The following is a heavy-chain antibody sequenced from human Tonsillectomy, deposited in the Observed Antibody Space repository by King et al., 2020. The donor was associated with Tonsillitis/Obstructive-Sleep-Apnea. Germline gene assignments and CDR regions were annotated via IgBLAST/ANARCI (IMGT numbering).Heavy chain of an antibody. Sequence: VQLQQWGAGLLKPSETLSLTCAVYGGSFSGYFWSWIRQPPGKGLEWIGEINYSGSTNYNPSLKSRVTISLDTSKNQFSLKLSSVTAADTAVYYCARDYFYHSSGYYDYWGQGTLVTVFS. CDR1: GGSFSGYF. J-gene: IGHJ4*02. D-gene: IGHD3-22*01. CDR2: INYSGST. CDR3: ARDYFYHSSGYYDY. V-gene: IGHV4-34*01.